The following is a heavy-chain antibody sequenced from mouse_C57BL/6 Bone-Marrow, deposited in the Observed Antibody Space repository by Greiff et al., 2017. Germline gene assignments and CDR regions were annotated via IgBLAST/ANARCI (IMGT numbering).Heavy chain of an antibody. J-gene: IGHJ2*01. CDR3: ARPRLDY. V-gene: IGHV1-54*01. CDR1: GYAFTNYL. CDR2: INPGSGGT. Sequence: QVQLKQSGAELVRPGTSVKVSCKASGYAFTNYLMEWVKQRPGPGLEWIGVINPGSGGTNYNEKFKGKATLTADKSSSTAYMQLSSLTSEDSAVYCGARPRLDYWGQGTTLTVSA.